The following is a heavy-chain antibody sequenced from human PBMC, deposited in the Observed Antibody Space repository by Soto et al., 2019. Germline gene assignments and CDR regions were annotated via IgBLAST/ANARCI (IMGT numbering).Heavy chain of an antibody. V-gene: IGHV1-46*03. CDR1: GYTFTSYY. CDR3: ARGGYGITFGGVIVSRSPY. J-gene: IGHJ4*02. D-gene: IGHD3-16*02. Sequence: ASVKVSCKASGYTFTSYYMHWVRQAPGQGLEWMGIISPSGGSTSYAQKLQGRVTMTRDTSTSTVYMELSSLRSEDTAVYYCARGGYGITFGGVIVSRSPYWGQRSLVTVSS. CDR2: ISPSGGST.